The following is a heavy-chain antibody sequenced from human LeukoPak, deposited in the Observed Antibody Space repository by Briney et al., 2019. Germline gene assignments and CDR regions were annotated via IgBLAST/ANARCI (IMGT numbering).Heavy chain of an antibody. D-gene: IGHD2-2*01. CDR1: GFTFSSYA. CDR2: ISYDGSNK. J-gene: IGHJ4*02. Sequence: GRSLRLSCAASGFTFSSYAMHWVRQAPGKGLEWVAVISYDGSNKYYADSVKGRFTIPRDNSKNTLYLQMNSLRAEDTAVYYCARDQRVVLDYWGQGTLVTVSS. CDR3: ARDQRVVLDY. V-gene: IGHV3-30*01.